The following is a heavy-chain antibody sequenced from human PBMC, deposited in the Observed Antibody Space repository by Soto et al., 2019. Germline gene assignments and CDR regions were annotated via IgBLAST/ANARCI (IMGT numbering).Heavy chain of an antibody. D-gene: IGHD3-22*01. V-gene: IGHV4-38-2*01. J-gene: IGHJ5*02. CDR2: IYHGRST. CDR1: GYSISSGYY. CDR3: ARVGPWVPYYYDSSPYTFENWFDP. Sequence: PSETLSLTCAVSGYSISSGYYWGWLRQPPGKGLEWIGSIYHGRSTYYNPSLNSRVTLSIDMTNNHVSLMLNSGTAADTAVYYCARVGPWVPYYYDSSPYTFENWFDPWGQGTLVTVSS.